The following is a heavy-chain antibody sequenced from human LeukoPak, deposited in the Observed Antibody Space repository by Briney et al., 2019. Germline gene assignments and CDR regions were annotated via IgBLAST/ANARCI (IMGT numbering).Heavy chain of an antibody. CDR3: ARGGGYGSGSYEVWAFDY. CDR2: IYYSGST. V-gene: IGHV4-59*01. J-gene: IGHJ4*02. CDR1: GGSISSYY. Sequence: PSETLSLTCTVSGGSISSYYWSWIRQPPGKGLEWIGYIYYSGSTNYNPSLKSRVTISVDTSKNQLSLKLSSVTAADTAVYYCARGGGYGSGSYEVWAFDYWGQGTLVTVSS. D-gene: IGHD3-10*01.